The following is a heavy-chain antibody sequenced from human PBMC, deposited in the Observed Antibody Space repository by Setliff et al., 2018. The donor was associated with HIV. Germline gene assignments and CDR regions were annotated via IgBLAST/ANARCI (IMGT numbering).Heavy chain of an antibody. CDR1: GGSISSSNW. CDR3: ASRNLEMATITSYFDY. CDR2: IYHSGST. J-gene: IGHJ4*02. D-gene: IGHD5-12*01. Sequence: SETLSLTCAASGGSISSSNWWNWVRQAPGKGLEWIGEIYHSGSTNYNPSLKSRVTISVDKSKNQFSLNLSSVTAADTAVYYCASRNLEMATITSYFDYWGQGTLVTVSS. V-gene: IGHV4-4*02.